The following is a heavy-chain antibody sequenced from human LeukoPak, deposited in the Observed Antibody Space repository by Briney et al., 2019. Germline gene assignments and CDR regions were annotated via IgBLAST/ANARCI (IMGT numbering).Heavy chain of an antibody. D-gene: IGHD3-10*01. CDR3: ARGVPLWYYGRYYYYMDV. Sequence: SETLSLTFTVSGGSISSSSYYWGWIRQPPGKGLEWIGTIYYSGSTYYNPSLKSRVTISVDTSKNQFSLKLSSVTAADTAVYYCARGVPLWYYGRYYYYMDVWGKGTTVTVSS. CDR1: GGSISSSSYY. J-gene: IGHJ6*03. V-gene: IGHV4-39*01. CDR2: IYYSGST.